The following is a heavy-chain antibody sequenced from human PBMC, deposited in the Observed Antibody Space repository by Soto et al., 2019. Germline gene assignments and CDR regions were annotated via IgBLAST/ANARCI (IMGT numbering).Heavy chain of an antibody. CDR3: AIPLWFGLGMDV. V-gene: IGHV1-3*04. CDR2: INTVNGNT. CDR1: GYSFTEYA. Sequence: ASVKVSCKASGYSFTEYAIHWVRQAPGQRPEWMGWINTVNGNTKYSQKFQDRVTFSRDTSASTAYMELGSLRSEDTAVFYCAIPLWFGLGMDVWGQGTTVTVSS. J-gene: IGHJ6*02. D-gene: IGHD3-10*01.